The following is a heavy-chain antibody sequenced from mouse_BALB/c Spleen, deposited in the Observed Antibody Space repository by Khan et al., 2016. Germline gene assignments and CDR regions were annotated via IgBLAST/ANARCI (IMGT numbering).Heavy chain of an antibody. V-gene: IGHV1-61*01. CDR3: ARSGYADRPYDAMDY. Sequence: QVQLQQPGAELVRPGASVKLSCKASGYSFTSYWMNWVKQRPGQGLEWIGMIHLSDSETTLNQKFKDKATMTVDKSSSTAYMQLPSPTSEDSAVYYCARSGYADRPYDAMDYWGQGTSVTVSS. D-gene: IGHD3-1*01. CDR1: GYSFTSYW. CDR2: IHLSDSET. J-gene: IGHJ4*01.